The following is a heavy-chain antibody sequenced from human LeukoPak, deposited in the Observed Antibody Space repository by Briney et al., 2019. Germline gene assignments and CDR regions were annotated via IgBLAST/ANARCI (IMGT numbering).Heavy chain of an antibody. CDR2: IIPIFGTA. CDR3: ARGLITMVRGVITLNDY. CDR1: GGTFSSYA. Sequence: SVKVSCKASGGTFSSYAISWVRQAPGQGLEWMGGIIPIFGTANYAQKLQGRVTMTTDTSTSTAYMELRSLRSDDTAVYYCARGLITMVRGVITLNDYWGQGTLVTVSS. V-gene: IGHV1-69*05. J-gene: IGHJ4*02. D-gene: IGHD3-10*01.